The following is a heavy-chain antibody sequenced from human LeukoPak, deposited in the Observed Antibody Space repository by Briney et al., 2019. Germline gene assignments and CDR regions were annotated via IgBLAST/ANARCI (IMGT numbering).Heavy chain of an antibody. V-gene: IGHV3-30-3*01. CDR3: VRAPSTNGNWFDP. D-gene: IGHD1-26*01. Sequence: PGGSLRLSCAASGFTFSSYAMHWVRQAPGKGLEWVAVISYDGSNKYYADSVKGRFTISRDNSKNTLYLQMNSLRAEDTAVYYCVRAPSTNGNWFDPWGQGTLVTVSS. J-gene: IGHJ5*02. CDR1: GFTFSSYA. CDR2: ISYDGSNK.